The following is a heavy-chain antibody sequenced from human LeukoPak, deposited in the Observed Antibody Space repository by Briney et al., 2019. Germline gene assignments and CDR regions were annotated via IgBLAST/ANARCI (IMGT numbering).Heavy chain of an antibody. Sequence: PGGSLRLSCAASGFTFSSYGMSWVRQAPGKGLEWVSAISGSGGSTYYADSVKGRFTISRDNSKNTLYLQMNSLRPEDTAVYYCAKDSVRKSIVGPTTRGVNDYWGQGTLVTVSS. CDR1: GFTFSSYG. CDR2: ISGSGGST. V-gene: IGHV3-23*01. D-gene: IGHD1-26*01. J-gene: IGHJ4*02. CDR3: AKDSVRKSIVGPTTRGVNDY.